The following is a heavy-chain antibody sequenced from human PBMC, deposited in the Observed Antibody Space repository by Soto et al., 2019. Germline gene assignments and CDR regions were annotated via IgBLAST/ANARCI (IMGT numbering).Heavy chain of an antibody. D-gene: IGHD2-21*01. CDR2: IIPLFGTA. Sequence: QVQLVQSGAEVKKPGSSVKVSCKASGVTFSSETISWVRQAPGQGLEWVGGIIPLFGTANYAQKFQGRVTISAVESTSTLYIELSSLRSDDTAVYYFAPELGDNPASPFDSWGQGTLVTVSS. CDR1: GVTFSSET. V-gene: IGHV1-69*01. J-gene: IGHJ4*02. CDR3: APELGDNPASPFDS.